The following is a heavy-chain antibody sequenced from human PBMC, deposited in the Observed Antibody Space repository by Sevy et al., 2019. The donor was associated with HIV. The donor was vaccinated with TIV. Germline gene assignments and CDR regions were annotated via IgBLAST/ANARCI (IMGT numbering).Heavy chain of an antibody. CDR1: GFIFSKYG. J-gene: IGHJ3*02. D-gene: IGHD3-10*01. CDR2: IRYK. CDR3: AKGLGMVQGALLSDDI. V-gene: IGHV3-30*02. Sequence: GGSLRLSCAASGFIFSKYGMHWVRQAPGKGLEWVAFIRYKYYVDSVKGRFTISRDNSKNTLCLQMNSLRADDTAVYYCAKGLGMVQGALLSDDIWGQGTMVTVSS.